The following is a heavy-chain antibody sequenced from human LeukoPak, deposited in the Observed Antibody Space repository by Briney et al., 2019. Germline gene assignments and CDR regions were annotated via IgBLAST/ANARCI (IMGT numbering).Heavy chain of an antibody. CDR1: GFTFSSYG. CDR2: MASDGKTT. Sequence: PGGSLRLSCAASGFTFSSYGTHWVRQAPGKGLEWVAVMASDGKTTYYADSVKGRFTISRDDSKNTLFLQMNNLRTEDTAVYYCAKVTVVYYYDSSGYLDYWGQGTLVTVSS. V-gene: IGHV3-30*18. CDR3: AKVTVVYYYDSSGYLDY. D-gene: IGHD3-22*01. J-gene: IGHJ4*02.